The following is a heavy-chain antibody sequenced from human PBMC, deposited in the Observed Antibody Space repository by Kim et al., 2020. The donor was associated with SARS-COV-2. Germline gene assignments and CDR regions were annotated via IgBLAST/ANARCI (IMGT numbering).Heavy chain of an antibody. J-gene: IGHJ3*02. V-gene: IGHV4-59*01. Sequence: SRVTVSLDTSKNQFSLKLWSVTAADTAVYYCAREGYDDSSGYYHHDAFDIWGQGTMVTVSS. CDR3: AREGYDDSSGYYHHDAFDI. D-gene: IGHD3-22*01.